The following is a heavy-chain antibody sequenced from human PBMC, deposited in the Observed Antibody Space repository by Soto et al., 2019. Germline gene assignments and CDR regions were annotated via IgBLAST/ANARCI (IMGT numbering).Heavy chain of an antibody. CDR3: AAAGHFDWLYLASY. V-gene: IGHV1-58*01. CDR2: IVVGSGNT. J-gene: IGHJ4*02. CDR1: GFTFTSSA. D-gene: IGHD3-9*01. Sequence: QMPLVQSGPEVKKPGTSVKVSCKASGFTFTSSAVQWVRQARGQRLEWIGWIVVGSGNTNYAQKFQERVTITRDMSTSTAYMELSSLRSEDTAVYYCAAAGHFDWLYLASYWGQGTLVTVSS.